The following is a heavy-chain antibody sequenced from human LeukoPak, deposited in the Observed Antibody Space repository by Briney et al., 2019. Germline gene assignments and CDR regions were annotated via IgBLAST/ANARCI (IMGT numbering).Heavy chain of an antibody. CDR2: INTNTGNP. Sequence: GASVKVSCKASGYSFTSYAMNWVRQAPGQGLEWMGWINTNTGNPTYAQGFTGRFVFSLDTSVSTAYLQISSLKAEDTAVYYCATESLRDYDSSGYCSDYWGQGTLVTVSS. D-gene: IGHD3-22*01. CDR3: ATESLRDYDSSGYCSDY. J-gene: IGHJ4*02. V-gene: IGHV7-4-1*02. CDR1: GYSFTSYA.